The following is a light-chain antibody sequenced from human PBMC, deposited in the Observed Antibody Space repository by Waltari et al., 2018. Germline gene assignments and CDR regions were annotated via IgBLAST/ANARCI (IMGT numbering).Light chain of an antibody. CDR2: VNRDGSH. CDR1: SGHSSNV. CDR3: QTGGHGTWV. Sequence: QLVVTQSPSASAPLGASVKLTCTLSSGHSSNVIAWLQQRPGKGPRYLMKVNRDGSHSKGDWIPARFSGSSSGAERYLTISSLQSDDEADYYCQTGGHGTWVFGGGTKLTVL. J-gene: IGLJ3*02. V-gene: IGLV4-69*01.